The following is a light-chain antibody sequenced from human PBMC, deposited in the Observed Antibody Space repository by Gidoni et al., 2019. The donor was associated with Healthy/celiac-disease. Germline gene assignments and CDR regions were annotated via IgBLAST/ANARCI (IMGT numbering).Light chain of an antibody. V-gene: IGKV1-39*01. J-gene: IGKJ4*01. CDR3: QQSYSTPQGLT. CDR1: QSISSY. Sequence: DIQRTQSPSSLSASVGDRVTITCRASQSISSYLNWYQQKPGKAPKILIYAASSLQSGVPSRFSGRGSGTDFTLTISSLQPEDFATYYCQQSYSTPQGLTFXGXTKVEIK. CDR2: AAS.